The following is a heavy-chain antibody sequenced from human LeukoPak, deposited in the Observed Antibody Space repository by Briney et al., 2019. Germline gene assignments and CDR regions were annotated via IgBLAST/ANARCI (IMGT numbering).Heavy chain of an antibody. V-gene: IGHV3-48*04. J-gene: IGHJ4*02. Sequence: GGSLRLSCAASGFSFDTYSMNWFRQAPGKGLEWVAYISFSSTTIFYADFVKGRFTISRDNAQNSLYLQMSSLRAEDTAVYYCARVPHDYSDYVAYWGQGTLVTVSS. CDR3: ARVPHDYSDYVAY. CDR1: GFSFDTYS. CDR2: ISFSSTTI. D-gene: IGHD4-11*01.